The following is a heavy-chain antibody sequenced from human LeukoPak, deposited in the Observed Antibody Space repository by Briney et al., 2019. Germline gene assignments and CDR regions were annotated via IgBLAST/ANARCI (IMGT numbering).Heavy chain of an antibody. CDR2: INGDGSST. V-gene: IGHV3-74*01. J-gene: IGHJ4*02. Sequence: PGRSPRLSCAASGFTFSSYWMHWVRQAPGKGLVWVSRINGDGSSTIYADSVKGRFTISRDNAKNTLFLQMNSLRAEDTAVYYCARWWLRSGDYWGQGTLVTVSS. D-gene: IGHD5-12*01. CDR3: ARWWLRSGDY. CDR1: GFTFSSYW.